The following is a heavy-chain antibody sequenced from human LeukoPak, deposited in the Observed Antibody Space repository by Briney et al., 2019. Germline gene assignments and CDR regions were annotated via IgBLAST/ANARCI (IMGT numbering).Heavy chain of an antibody. Sequence: ASVKVSCKASGYTFTSYDINWVRQATGQGLEWMGWMNPNSGNTGYAQKFQGRVTITRNTSISTTYMELSSLRSEDTAVYYCARDGSIAARRVLDYWGQGTLVTVSS. CDR1: GYTFTSYD. J-gene: IGHJ4*02. V-gene: IGHV1-8*03. CDR3: ARDGSIAARRVLDY. D-gene: IGHD6-6*01. CDR2: MNPNSGNT.